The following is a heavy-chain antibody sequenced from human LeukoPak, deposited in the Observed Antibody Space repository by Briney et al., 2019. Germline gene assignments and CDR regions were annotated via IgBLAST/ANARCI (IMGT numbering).Heavy chain of an antibody. J-gene: IGHJ4*02. CDR2: ISPSGDTT. D-gene: IGHD6-13*01. V-gene: IGHV1-46*01. CDR3: ASIAAAGTPFDY. CDR1: GYTFTSYY. Sequence: ASVKVSCKASGYTFTSYYMHWVRQAPGQGLEWMGIISPSGDTTTYAQKFQGRVTMTRDMSTSTVYMELSSLRSEDTAVYYCASIAAAGTPFDYWGQGTLVTVSS.